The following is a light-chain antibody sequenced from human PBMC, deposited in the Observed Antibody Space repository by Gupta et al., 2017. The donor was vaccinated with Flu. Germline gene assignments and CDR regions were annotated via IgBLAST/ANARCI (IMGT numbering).Light chain of an antibody. J-gene: IGLJ1*01. V-gene: IGLV2-14*01. CDR1: SSDVGGYNY. CDR3: SSYTGSNTHV. CDR2: EVS. Sequence: QSDLTQPASVSGYPAPSTTISCIGTSSDVGGYNYVSWYQQHPGKAPKLMIYEVSNRPSGVSIRFSGSKSDNTASLTISGLQAEDEADYYCSSYTGSNTHVFGTGTKVTVL.